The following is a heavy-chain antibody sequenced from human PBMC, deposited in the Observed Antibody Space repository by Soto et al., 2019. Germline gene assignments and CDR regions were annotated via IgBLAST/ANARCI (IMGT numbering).Heavy chain of an antibody. J-gene: IGHJ4*02. CDR1: GASISSGDYY. Sequence: PSETLSLTCTVSGASISSGDYYWSWIRQPPGKGLEWIGYIYYSGSTYYNPSLKSRVTISVDTSKNQFSLKLSSVTAADTAVYYCARLYCGGDCYLDYWGQGTLVTVSS. CDR2: IYYSGST. V-gene: IGHV4-30-4*02. CDR3: ARLYCGGDCYLDY. D-gene: IGHD2-21*02.